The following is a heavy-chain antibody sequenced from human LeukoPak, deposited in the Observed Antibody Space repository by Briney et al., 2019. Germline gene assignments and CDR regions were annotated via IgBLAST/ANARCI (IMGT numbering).Heavy chain of an antibody. CDR2: ISAYNGNT. CDR3: ARSHPGGYCSGGSCRQPYDP. V-gene: IGHV1-18*01. D-gene: IGHD2-15*01. J-gene: IGHJ5*02. CDR1: GYTFTSYG. Sequence: ASVKVSCKASGYTFTSYGISWVRQARGQGLEWMGWISAYNGNTNYVQKFQGRVTMTTDTSTSTAYMELRSLRSDDTAVYYCARSHPGGYCSGGSCRQPYDPWGQGTLVTVSS.